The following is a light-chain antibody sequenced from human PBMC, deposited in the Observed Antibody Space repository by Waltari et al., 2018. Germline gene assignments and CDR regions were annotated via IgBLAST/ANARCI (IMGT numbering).Light chain of an antibody. CDR3: QQYYSTLRT. CDR2: AAS. J-gene: IGKJ1*01. CDR1: QDITNS. V-gene: IGKV1-NL1*01. Sequence: DIQLTQSPSSLSASVGDRVTITCRASQDITNSLHWYQQKPGKAPKLLLYAASRLEGGVPSRFSGSGSGTDYTLIISSLQAEDFATYYCQQYYSTLRTFGQGTKVEIK.